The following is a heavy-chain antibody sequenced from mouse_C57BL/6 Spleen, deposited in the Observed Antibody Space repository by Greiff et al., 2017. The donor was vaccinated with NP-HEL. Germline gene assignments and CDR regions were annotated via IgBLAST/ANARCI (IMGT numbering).Heavy chain of an antibody. V-gene: IGHV5-17*01. J-gene: IGHJ1*03. Sequence: EVKVVESGGGLVKPGGSLKLSCAASGFTFSDYGMHWVRQAPEKGLEWVAYISSGSSTIYYADTVKGRFTISRDNAKNTLFLQMTSLRSEDTAMYYCARGVGSSPWWYFDVWGTGTTVTVSS. CDR2: ISSGSSTI. D-gene: IGHD1-1*01. CDR1: GFTFSDYG. CDR3: ARGVGSSPWWYFDV.